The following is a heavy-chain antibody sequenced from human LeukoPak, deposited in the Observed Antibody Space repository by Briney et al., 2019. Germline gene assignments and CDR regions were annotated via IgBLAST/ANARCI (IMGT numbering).Heavy chain of an antibody. CDR2: IWYDGSNK. CDR3: ARDSQPYDYYCSGIGDY. D-gene: IGHD3-10*01. Sequence: GGSLRLSCAASGFTFSSYGMHWVRQAPGKGLEWVAVIWYDGSNKYYADSVKGRFTISRDNSKNTLYLQMNSLRAEDTAVYYCARDSQPYDYYCSGIGDYWGQGTLVTVSS. J-gene: IGHJ4*02. V-gene: IGHV3-33*01. CDR1: GFTFSSYG.